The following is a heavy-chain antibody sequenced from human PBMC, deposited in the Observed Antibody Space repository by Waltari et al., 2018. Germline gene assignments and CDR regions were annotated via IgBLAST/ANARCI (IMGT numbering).Heavy chain of an antibody. J-gene: IGHJ4*02. CDR1: GGSISSSSYY. D-gene: IGHD6-13*01. Sequence: QLQLQESGPGLVKPSETLSLTCTVSGGSISSSSYYWGWIRQPPGKGLEWIGSIYYSGITYYNPSLKSRVTISVDTSKTQFSLKLSSVTAADTAVYYWSSQYSSSWYPLAYYFDYWGQGTLVTVSS. CDR2: IYYSGIT. V-gene: IGHV4-39*07. CDR3: SSQYSSSWYPLAYYFDY.